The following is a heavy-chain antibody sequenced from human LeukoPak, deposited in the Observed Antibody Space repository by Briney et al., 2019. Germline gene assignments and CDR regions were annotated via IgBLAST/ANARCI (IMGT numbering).Heavy chain of an antibody. CDR2: IYSGGST. V-gene: IGHV3-53*01. CDR1: GFTVSSNY. J-gene: IGHJ3*02. D-gene: IGHD2-21*02. CDR3: ARGSWGIVGGDGAFDI. Sequence: GGSLRLSCAATGFTVSSNYMSWIRQAPGKGLECVSIIYSGGSTYYADSVKGGFTISRDNSKNTLYLQMNSLRADDMAVYYCARGSWGIVGGDGAFDIWSQGTMVTVSS.